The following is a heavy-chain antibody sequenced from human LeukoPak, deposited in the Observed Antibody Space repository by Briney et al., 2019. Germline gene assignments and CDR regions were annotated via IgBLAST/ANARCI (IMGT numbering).Heavy chain of an antibody. D-gene: IGHD2-21*02. Sequence: GRPLRLSCAASGFTFDDYAMHWVRQAPGKGLEWVSGISWNSGSIGYADSVKGRFTISRDNAKNSLYLQMNSLRAEDTALYYCAKDRSEAVTALFDYWGQGTLVTVSS. CDR2: ISWNSGSI. J-gene: IGHJ4*02. CDR1: GFTFDDYA. CDR3: AKDRSEAVTALFDY. V-gene: IGHV3-9*01.